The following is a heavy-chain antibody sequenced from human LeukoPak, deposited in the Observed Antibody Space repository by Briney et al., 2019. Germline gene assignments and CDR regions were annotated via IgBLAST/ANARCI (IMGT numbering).Heavy chain of an antibody. CDR2: IYYSGNT. Sequence: PSGTFALNRSFSGGVNNRCVYYGGCIRQNPGKGLEWIGYIYYSGNTYYNPSLKSRVTISVDTSKNHFSLKLTSVTAADTAIYYCARDQRGSGSYTDDYYAMDVWGKGTTVTVSS. CDR3: ARDQRGSGSYTDDYYAMDV. D-gene: IGHD3-10*01. J-gene: IGHJ6*04. CDR1: GGVNNRCVYY. V-gene: IGHV4-31*03.